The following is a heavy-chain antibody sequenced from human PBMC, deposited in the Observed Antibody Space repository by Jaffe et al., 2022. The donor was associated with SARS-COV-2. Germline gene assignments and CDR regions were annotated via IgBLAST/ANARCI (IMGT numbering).Heavy chain of an antibody. V-gene: IGHV4-30-4*01. D-gene: IGHD5-18*01. CDR1: GGSISSGDYY. CDR3: ARDRGPTAMEPYNWFDP. J-gene: IGHJ5*02. Sequence: QVQLQESGPGLVKPSQTLSLTCTVSGGSISSGDYYWSWIRQPPGKGLEWIGYIYYSGSTYYNPSLKSRVTISVDTSKNQFSLKLSSVTAADTAVYYCARDRGPTAMEPYNWFDPWGQGTLVTVSS. CDR2: IYYSGST.